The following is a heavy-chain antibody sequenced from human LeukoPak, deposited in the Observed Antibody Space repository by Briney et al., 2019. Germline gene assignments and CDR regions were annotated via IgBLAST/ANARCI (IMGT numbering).Heavy chain of an antibody. Sequence: GGSLRLSCTASGFTFSSYIMTWVRQAPGKGLKWVSTITTGDGNTYYADSVKGRFTISRDNAKNSLYLQMNSLRAEDTAVYYCARLPRYSSSWYLGYWGQGTLVTVSS. D-gene: IGHD6-13*01. J-gene: IGHJ4*02. V-gene: IGHV3-21*04. CDR1: GFTFSSYI. CDR2: ITTGDGNT. CDR3: ARLPRYSSSWYLGY.